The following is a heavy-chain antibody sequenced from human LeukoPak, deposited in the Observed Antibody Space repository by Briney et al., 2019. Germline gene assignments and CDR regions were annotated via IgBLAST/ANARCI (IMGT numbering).Heavy chain of an antibody. CDR3: ARSWAAAPYYYYGMDV. CDR2: MNPNSGNT. V-gene: IGHV1-8*02. D-gene: IGHD2-2*01. Sequence: ASVKVSCKASGYTFTSYGISWVRQAPGQGLEWMGWMNPNSGNTGYAQKFQGRVTMTRNTSISTAYMELSSLRSEDTAVYYCARSWAAAPYYYYGMDVWGQGTTVTVSS. J-gene: IGHJ6*02. CDR1: GYTFTSYG.